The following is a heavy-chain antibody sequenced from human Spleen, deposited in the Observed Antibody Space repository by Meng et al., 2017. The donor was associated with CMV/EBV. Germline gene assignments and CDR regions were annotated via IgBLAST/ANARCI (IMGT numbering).Heavy chain of an antibody. CDR2: IIPIFGTA. D-gene: IGHD2-15*01. Sequence: SVQVTCKASGGTFSSYAISWVRQAPGQGLEWMGGIIPIFGTANYAQKFQGRVTITTDESTSTAYMELSSLRSEDTAVYYCARRGYCSGGSCYSGGDGMDVWGQGTTVTVSS. J-gene: IGHJ6*02. CDR3: ARRGYCSGGSCYSGGDGMDV. CDR1: GGTFSSYA. V-gene: IGHV1-69*05.